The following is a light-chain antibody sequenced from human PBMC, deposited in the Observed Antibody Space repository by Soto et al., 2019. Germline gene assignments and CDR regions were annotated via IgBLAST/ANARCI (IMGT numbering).Light chain of an antibody. CDR2: KAS. CDR1: QSISSW. V-gene: IGKV1-5*03. Sequence: DIQMTQSPSTLSASVGDRVTITCRASQSISSWLAWYQQKPGKAPKLLIYKASSLESVVPSRFSGSGSGTEFTLTISSLQADDFATYYRQQYNSYWTFGQGTKVEIK. CDR3: QQYNSYWT. J-gene: IGKJ1*01.